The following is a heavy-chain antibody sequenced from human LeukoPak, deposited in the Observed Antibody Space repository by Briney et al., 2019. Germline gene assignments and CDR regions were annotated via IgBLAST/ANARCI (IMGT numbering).Heavy chain of an antibody. J-gene: IGHJ3*02. Sequence: ASVKVSCKASGYTFTSYAMHWVRQAPGQRLEWMGWINAGNGNTKYSQKFQGRVTITRDTSASTAYMELSSLRSEDTAVYYCARIRGTMVRGVIDDAFDIWGQGTMVTVSS. CDR3: ARIRGTMVRGVIDDAFDI. D-gene: IGHD3-10*01. CDR1: GYTFTSYA. V-gene: IGHV1-3*01. CDR2: INAGNGNT.